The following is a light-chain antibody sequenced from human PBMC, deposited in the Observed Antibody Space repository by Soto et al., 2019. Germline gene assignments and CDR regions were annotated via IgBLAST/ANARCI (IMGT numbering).Light chain of an antibody. CDR2: GAS. V-gene: IGKV3-15*01. CDR1: QSVGSN. CDR3: QQYNDWPPIT. Sequence: EIVMTQSPATLSVSLGERVTLSRRASQSVGSNLAWYQQTPGRAPRLLIYGASTRAPDTPARFSGGGFGTEFALTISSLQFDDFAIYYCQQYNDWPPITFGGGTKVEIK. J-gene: IGKJ4*01.